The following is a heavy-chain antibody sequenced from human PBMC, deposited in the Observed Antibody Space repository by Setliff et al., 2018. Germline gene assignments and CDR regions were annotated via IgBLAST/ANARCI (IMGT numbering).Heavy chain of an antibody. V-gene: IGHV3-74*01. CDR1: GFSFSNYW. CDR3: ARDGHNVYYFDY. D-gene: IGHD1-1*01. Sequence: PGGSLRLSCAASGFSFSNYWMHWVRQAPGKGLVWVSRINSDGSSTNYADSVKGQFTVSRDNAKNTLYLQMNSLRAEDTAVYYCARDGHNVYYFDYWGLGTRVTVSS. CDR2: INSDGSST. J-gene: IGHJ4*02.